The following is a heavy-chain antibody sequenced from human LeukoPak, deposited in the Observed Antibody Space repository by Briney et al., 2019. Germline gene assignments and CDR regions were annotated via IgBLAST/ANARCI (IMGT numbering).Heavy chain of an antibody. CDR2: ISPSGGST. J-gene: IGHJ4*02. Sequence: GASVKVSCKAFGYTFTSNYMHWVRQAPGQGPEWMGVISPSGGSTTYAQKFQGRVTLTRDMSTSTAYMELSSLRSEDTAVYYCARSGIAAAGATEIDYWGQGTLVTVSS. V-gene: IGHV1-46*01. D-gene: IGHD6-13*01. CDR3: ARSGIAAAGATEIDY. CDR1: GYTFTSNY.